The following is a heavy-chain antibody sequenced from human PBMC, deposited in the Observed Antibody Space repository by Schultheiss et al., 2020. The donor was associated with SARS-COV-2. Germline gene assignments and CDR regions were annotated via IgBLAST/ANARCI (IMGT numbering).Heavy chain of an antibody. CDR3: ARARFRWNLLDY. D-gene: IGHD4-23*01. J-gene: IGHJ4*02. CDR1: GYTFTSYY. V-gene: IGHV1-46*01. Sequence: VKVSCKASGYTFTSYYMHWVRQAPGQGLEWMGIINPNSGGTNYAQKLQGRVTMTRDTSTSTVYMELSSLRSEDTAVYYCARARFRWNLLDYWGQGTLVTVSS. CDR2: INPNSGGT.